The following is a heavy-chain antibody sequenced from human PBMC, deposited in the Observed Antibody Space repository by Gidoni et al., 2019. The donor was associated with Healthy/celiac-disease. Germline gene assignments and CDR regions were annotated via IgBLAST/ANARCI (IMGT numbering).Heavy chain of an antibody. CDR3: ASTGRFLEWFDYYYGMDV. J-gene: IGHJ6*02. Sequence: QVQLVQSGAEVKKHGAAVKVSCKASGYTFTSYGISWVRQAPGQGLEWMGWISAYNGNTNYAQKLQGRFTMTTDTSTSTAYMELRSLRSDDTAVYYCASTGRFLEWFDYYYGMDVWGQGTTVTVSS. V-gene: IGHV1-18*01. CDR2: ISAYNGNT. CDR1: GYTFTSYG. D-gene: IGHD3-3*01.